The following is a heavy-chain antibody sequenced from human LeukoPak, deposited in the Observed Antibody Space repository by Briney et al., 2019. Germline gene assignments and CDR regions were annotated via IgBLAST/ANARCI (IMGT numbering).Heavy chain of an antibody. D-gene: IGHD3-10*01. CDR3: ARGYYGSGSHCCHMDV. Sequence: SETLSLTCTVSGGSISSYYWSWIRQPPGKGLEWIGEINHSGSTNYNSSLKSRVTISVDTSKNQFSLKLSSVTAADTAVYYCARGYYGSGSHCCHMDVWGKGTTITVS. J-gene: IGHJ6*03. CDR1: GGSISSYY. V-gene: IGHV4-34*01. CDR2: INHSGST.